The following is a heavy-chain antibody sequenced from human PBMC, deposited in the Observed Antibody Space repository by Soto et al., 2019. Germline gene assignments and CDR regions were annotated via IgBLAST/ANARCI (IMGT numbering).Heavy chain of an antibody. CDR1: GYTFTSYY. V-gene: IGHV1-46*01. CDR2: INPSGGST. Sequence: QVQLVQSGAEVKKPGASVKVSCKASGYTFTSYYMHWVRQAPGQGLEWMGIINPSGGSTSYAQKFQGRVTMTRDTSTSTVYMELSSLRSEDTAVYYCARDHIYYDFWSGYYGGYYHYGMDVWGQGTTVTVSS. CDR3: ARDHIYYDFWSGYYGGYYHYGMDV. J-gene: IGHJ6*02. D-gene: IGHD3-3*01.